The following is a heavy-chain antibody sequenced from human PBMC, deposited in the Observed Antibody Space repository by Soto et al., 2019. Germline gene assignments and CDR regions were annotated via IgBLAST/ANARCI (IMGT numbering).Heavy chain of an antibody. Sequence: QVQLVQSGAEVKKPGSSVKVSCKASGGTFSNYVVNWVRQAPGQGLEWMGSIIPLSGAANYAQKFQGRVTITADKSTSTSYMELSSLRSEDTAVYYCARDMTRTVVPYFDFWGQGTLVTVSS. CDR3: ARDMTRTVVPYFDF. D-gene: IGHD1-7*01. CDR1: GGTFSNYV. J-gene: IGHJ4*02. CDR2: IIPLSGAA. V-gene: IGHV1-69*06.